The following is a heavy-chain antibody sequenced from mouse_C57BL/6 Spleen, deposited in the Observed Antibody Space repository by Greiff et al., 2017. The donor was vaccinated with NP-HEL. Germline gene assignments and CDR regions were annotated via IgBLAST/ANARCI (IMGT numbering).Heavy chain of an antibody. J-gene: IGHJ2*01. CDR2: FHPNSGST. Sequence: QVQLQQPGAELVKPGASVKLSCKASGYTFTSYWMHWVKQRPGQGLEWIGMFHPNSGSTNYNEKFKSKATLTVDKSSSTAYMQLSSLTSEDSAFYYCARSVDYFDYWGQGTTLTVSS. CDR3: ARSVDYFDY. CDR1: GYTFTSYW. V-gene: IGHV1-64*01.